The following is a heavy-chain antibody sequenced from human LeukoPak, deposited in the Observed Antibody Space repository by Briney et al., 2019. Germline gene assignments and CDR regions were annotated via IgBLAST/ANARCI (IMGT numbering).Heavy chain of an antibody. J-gene: IGHJ6*02. Sequence: GGSLRLSCAASGFTFSSHGMHWVRQAPGKGLEWVAVIWYDGTNKYYADSVKGRFTISRDNSKNTLYLQVNSLRAADTALYYCARGFAGIAVAGTYYAMDVWGQGTTVTVSS. V-gene: IGHV3-33*08. D-gene: IGHD6-19*01. CDR1: GFTFSSHG. CDR3: ARGFAGIAVAGTYYAMDV. CDR2: IWYDGTNK.